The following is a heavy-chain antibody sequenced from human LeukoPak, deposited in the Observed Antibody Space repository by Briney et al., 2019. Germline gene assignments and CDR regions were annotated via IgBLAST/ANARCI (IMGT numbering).Heavy chain of an antibody. CDR3: ARATARGVIITAPFDY. J-gene: IGHJ4*02. CDR2: IFPMFGAA. D-gene: IGHD3-10*01. Sequence: SVKDSCKACGGTYSSYAISWVRPAPGQGRGWVGGIFPMFGAANYTQKIHGRGTITQVESTSTAYMEPRSQQSENTAVYYCARATARGVIITAPFDYWRQGTLVTVSS. V-gene: IGHV1-69*13. CDR1: GGTYSSYA.